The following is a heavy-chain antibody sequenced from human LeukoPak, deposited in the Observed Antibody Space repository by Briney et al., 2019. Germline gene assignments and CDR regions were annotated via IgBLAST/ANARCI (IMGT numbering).Heavy chain of an antibody. CDR3: ARLNYYFDY. CDR2: INQDGSEK. V-gene: IGHV3-7*01. CDR1: GFTFSSSW. Sequence: GGSLRLSCAASGFTFSSSWMSWVRQAPGKGLEWVATINQDGSEKYYVDSVKGRFTIFRDNAKNSLYLQMNSLRAEDTAVYYCARLNYYFDYWGQGTLVTVSS. J-gene: IGHJ4*02.